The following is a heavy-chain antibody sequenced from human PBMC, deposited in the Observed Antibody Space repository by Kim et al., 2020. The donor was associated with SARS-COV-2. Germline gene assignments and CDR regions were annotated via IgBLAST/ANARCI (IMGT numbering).Heavy chain of an antibody. Sequence: SETLSLTCAVYGGSFSGYYWSWIRQPPGKGLEWIGEINHSGSTNYNPSLKSRVTISVDTSKNQFSLKLSSVTAADTAVYYCARSVGAQLAKRLDPWGQGTLVTVSS. J-gene: IGHJ5*02. CDR1: GGSFSGYY. D-gene: IGHD6-6*01. CDR3: ARSVGAQLAKRLDP. CDR2: INHSGST. V-gene: IGHV4-34*01.